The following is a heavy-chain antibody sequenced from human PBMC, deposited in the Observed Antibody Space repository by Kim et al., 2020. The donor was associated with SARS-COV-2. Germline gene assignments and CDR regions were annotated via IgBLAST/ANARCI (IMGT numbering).Heavy chain of an antibody. Sequence: SETLSLTCTVSGGSISSYYWSWIRQPPGKGLEWIGYIYYSGSTNYNPSLKSRVTISVDTSKNQFSLKLSSVTAADTAVYYCARGDYYDPQIDYWGQGTLVTVSS. CDR2: IYYSGST. V-gene: IGHV4-59*01. D-gene: IGHD3-22*01. CDR3: ARGDYYDPQIDY. CDR1: GGSISSYY. J-gene: IGHJ4*02.